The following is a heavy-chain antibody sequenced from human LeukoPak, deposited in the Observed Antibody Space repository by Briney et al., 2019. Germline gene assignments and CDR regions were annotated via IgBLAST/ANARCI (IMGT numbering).Heavy chain of an antibody. CDR2: ISYDGSNK. CDR3: AKNIVVVPAAPYYYYYYGMDV. V-gene: IGHV3-30-3*01. CDR1: GFTFSSYA. Sequence: GGSLRLSCAASGFTFSSYAMHWVRQAPGKGLEWVAVISYDGSNKYYADSVKGRFTISRDNSKNTLYLQMNSLRAEDTAVYYCAKNIVVVPAAPYYYYYYGMDVWGQGTTVTVSS. D-gene: IGHD2-2*01. J-gene: IGHJ6*02.